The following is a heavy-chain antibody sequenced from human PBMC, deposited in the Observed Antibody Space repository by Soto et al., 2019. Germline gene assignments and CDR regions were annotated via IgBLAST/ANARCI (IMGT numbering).Heavy chain of an antibody. CDR2: IKQDGSEK. V-gene: IGHV3-7*01. D-gene: IGHD3-10*01. CDR1: GLTFSSYW. Sequence: EVQLVESGGGLVQPGGSLRLSCAASGLTFSSYWMTWVRQAPGKGLEWVANIKQDGSEKYYVDSVKGRFTISRDNAKNSLYLQMNNLRGEDTALYYCARGEAIGDDPWCQGTLVTVSS. CDR3: ARGEAIGDDP. J-gene: IGHJ5*02.